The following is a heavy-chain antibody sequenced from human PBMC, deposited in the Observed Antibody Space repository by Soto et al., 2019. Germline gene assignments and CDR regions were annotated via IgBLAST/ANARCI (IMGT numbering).Heavy chain of an antibody. J-gene: IGHJ6*02. D-gene: IGHD3-10*01. V-gene: IGHV1-8*01. Sequence: GASVKVSCKASGYTFTSYDITWVRQATGQGLEWMGWINPNSGNTGSAQKFQGRVTMTRNTSISTAYMELSSLRSEDTAVYYCAREKNYYGSGSRTTGMDVWGQGTTVTVSS. CDR1: GYTFTSYD. CDR3: AREKNYYGSGSRTTGMDV. CDR2: INPNSGNT.